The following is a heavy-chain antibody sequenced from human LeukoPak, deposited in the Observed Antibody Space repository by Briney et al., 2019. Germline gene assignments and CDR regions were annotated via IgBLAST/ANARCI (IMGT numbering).Heavy chain of an antibody. Sequence: QTGGSLRLSCAASGFTFSSYSMNWVRQAPGKGLEWVSSISSSSSYIYYADSVKGRFTISRDNSRNAVYLQLNSLTSEDTAVYLCATDFDDVNGDYYYIPEYWGRGTLVTVSS. CDR1: GFTFSSYS. CDR3: ATDFDDVNGDYYYIPEY. CDR2: ISSSSSYI. V-gene: IGHV3-21*01. D-gene: IGHD3-22*01. J-gene: IGHJ4*02.